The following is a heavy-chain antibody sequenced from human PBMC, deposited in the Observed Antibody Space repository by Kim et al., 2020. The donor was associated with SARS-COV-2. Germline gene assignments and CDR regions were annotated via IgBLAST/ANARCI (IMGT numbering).Heavy chain of an antibody. CDR2: IIPIFGTA. J-gene: IGHJ6*02. Sequence: SVKVSCKASGGTFSSYAISWVRQAPGQGLEWMGGIIPIFGTANYAQKFQGRVTITADESTSTAYMELSSLRSEDTAVYYCARDSNSRILNSHAYGSGSYYNGPHYYYYGMDVWGQGTTVTVSS. V-gene: IGHV1-69*13. CDR3: ARDSNSRILNSHAYGSGSYYNGPHYYYYGMDV. D-gene: IGHD3-10*01. CDR1: GGTFSSYA.